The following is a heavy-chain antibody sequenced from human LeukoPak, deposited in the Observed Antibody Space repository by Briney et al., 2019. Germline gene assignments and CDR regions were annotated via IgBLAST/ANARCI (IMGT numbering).Heavy chain of an antibody. CDR1: GYTFTSYG. J-gene: IGHJ4*02. Sequence: GASVKVSCKASGYTFTSYGITWVRQAPGQGLEWMAWISAHNGKTNYAQNLQGRVTMTTDPSTSTAYMELSSLRSEDTAVYYCARDLGDYYYDSSGYLDYWGQGTLVTVSS. CDR2: ISAHNGKT. CDR3: ARDLGDYYYDSSGYLDY. V-gene: IGHV1-18*01. D-gene: IGHD3-22*01.